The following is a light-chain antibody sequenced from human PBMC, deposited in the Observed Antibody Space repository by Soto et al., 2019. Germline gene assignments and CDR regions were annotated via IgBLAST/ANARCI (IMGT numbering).Light chain of an antibody. Sequence: QSVLTQPASVSGSPGQSITISCTGTSSTVGGFNVVSWYRQHPGKAPKVIIYEGIKRPSGVSNRFPGSNSGSTASLTISGLQAEDEADYYCCSYVGATTYVFGNGTKVTVL. CDR3: CSYVGATTYV. J-gene: IGLJ1*01. V-gene: IGLV2-23*01. CDR1: SSTVGGFNV. CDR2: EGI.